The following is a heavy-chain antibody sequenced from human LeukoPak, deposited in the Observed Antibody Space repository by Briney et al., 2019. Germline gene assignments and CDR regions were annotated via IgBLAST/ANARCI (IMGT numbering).Heavy chain of an antibody. CDR1: GFTFGDYA. CDR2: IRSKAYGGTT. D-gene: IGHD2-2*01. J-gene: IGHJ5*02. V-gene: IGHV3-49*04. CDR3: TRDRRYCSSTSCTGGWFDP. Sequence: GGSLRLSCTASGFTFGDYAMSWVRQAPGKGLEWVGFIRSKAYGGTTEYAASVKGRLTISRDDSKSISYLQMISLSTEDTAVYYCTRDRRYCSSTSCTGGWFDPWGQGTLVTVSS.